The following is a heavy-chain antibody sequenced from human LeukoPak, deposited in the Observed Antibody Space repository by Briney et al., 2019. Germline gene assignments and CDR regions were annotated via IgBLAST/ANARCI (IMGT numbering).Heavy chain of an antibody. CDR1: GFTFSSYG. J-gene: IGHJ4*02. CDR3: TKENNWNDGRFNYFDY. CDR2: IRYDGSNK. Sequence: GGSLRLSCAASGFTFSSYGMHWVRQAPGKGLEWVAFIRYDGSNKYYADPVKGRFTISRDNSKNTLYLQMNSLRAEDTAVYYCTKENNWNDGRFNYFDYWGQGTLVTVSS. D-gene: IGHD1-20*01. V-gene: IGHV3-30*02.